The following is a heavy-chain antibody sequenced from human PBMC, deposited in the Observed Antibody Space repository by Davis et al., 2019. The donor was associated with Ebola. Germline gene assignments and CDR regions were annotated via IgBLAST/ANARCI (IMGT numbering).Heavy chain of an antibody. CDR3: ARAYCGGDCLGTFDI. V-gene: IGHV1-18*01. CDR1: GYTFTSYG. J-gene: IGHJ3*02. CDR2: ISAYNGNT. D-gene: IGHD2-21*01. Sequence: ASVKVSCKASGYTFTSYGISWVRQAPGQGLEWMGWISAYNGNTNYAQKLQGRVTMTTDTSTSTAYMELRSLRSDDTAVYYCARAYCGGDCLGTFDIWGQGTMVTVSS.